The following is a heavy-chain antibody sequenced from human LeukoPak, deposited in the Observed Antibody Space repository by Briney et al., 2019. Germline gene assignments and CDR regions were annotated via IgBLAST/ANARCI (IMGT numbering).Heavy chain of an antibody. CDR3: ARDTASYYEGSSGYYFDY. CDR1: GYSFISYY. CDR2: INPRGGST. J-gene: IGHJ4*02. D-gene: IGHD3-22*01. V-gene: IGHV1-46*01. Sequence: ASVKVSCKASGYSFISYYMHWVRQAPGQGLEWMGIINPRGGSTSYAQKFQGRVTMTRDTSTSTVYMELSSLRSEDTAVYYRARDTASYYEGSSGYYFDYWGQGTLVTVSS.